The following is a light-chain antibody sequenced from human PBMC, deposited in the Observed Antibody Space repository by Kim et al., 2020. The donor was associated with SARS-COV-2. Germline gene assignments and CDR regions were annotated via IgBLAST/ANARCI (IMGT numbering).Light chain of an antibody. Sequence: EIVMTQSPATLSVSPGERATLSCRARQSVGSNLAWYQQKPGQAPRLLIYGASTRATGIPARFSGSGSATEFTLTISSLQSEDFAVYYCQQYYDWPPMYTFGQGTKLEI. CDR3: QQYYDWPPMYT. J-gene: IGKJ2*01. CDR1: QSVGSN. CDR2: GAS. V-gene: IGKV3-15*01.